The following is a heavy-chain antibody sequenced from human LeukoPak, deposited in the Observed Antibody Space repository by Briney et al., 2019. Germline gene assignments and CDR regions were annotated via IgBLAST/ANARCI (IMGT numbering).Heavy chain of an antibody. V-gene: IGHV1-69*05. Sequence: SVKVSCKASGGTFSSYAISWVRQAPGQGLEWMGGIIPIFGTANYAQKFQGRVTITTDESTSAAYMELSSLRSEDTAVYYCARSRYYDSSGYYWGFDYWGQGTLVTVSS. CDR3: ARSRYYDSSGYYWGFDY. CDR1: GGTFSSYA. CDR2: IIPIFGTA. J-gene: IGHJ4*02. D-gene: IGHD3-22*01.